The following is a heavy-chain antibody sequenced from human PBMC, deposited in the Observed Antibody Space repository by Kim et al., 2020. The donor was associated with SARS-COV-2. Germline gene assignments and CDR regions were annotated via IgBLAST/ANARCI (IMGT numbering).Heavy chain of an antibody. CDR2: ISWNSGSI. J-gene: IGHJ4*02. Sequence: GGSLRLSCAASGFTFDDYAMHWVRQAPGKGLEWVSGISWNSGSIGYADSVKGRFTISRDNAKNSLYLQMNSLRAEDTALYYCAKDWRGGWARTDYYFDYWGQGTLVTVSS. V-gene: IGHV3-9*01. D-gene: IGHD6-19*01. CDR3: AKDWRGGWARTDYYFDY. CDR1: GFTFDDYA.